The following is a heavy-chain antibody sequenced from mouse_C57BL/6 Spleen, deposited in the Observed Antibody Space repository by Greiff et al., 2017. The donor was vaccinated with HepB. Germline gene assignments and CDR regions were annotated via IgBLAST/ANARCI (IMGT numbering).Heavy chain of an antibody. V-gene: IGHV5-12*01. CDR2: ISNGGGST. D-gene: IGHD4-1*01. Sequence: EVKLVESGGGLVQPGGSLKLSCAASGFTFSDYYMYWVRQTPEKRLEWVAYISNGGGSTYYPDTVKGRFTISRDNAKNTLYLQMSRLKSEDTAMYYCARLAQLTGTFDYWGQGTTLTVSS. CDR1: GFTFSDYY. CDR3: ARLAQLTGTFDY. J-gene: IGHJ2*01.